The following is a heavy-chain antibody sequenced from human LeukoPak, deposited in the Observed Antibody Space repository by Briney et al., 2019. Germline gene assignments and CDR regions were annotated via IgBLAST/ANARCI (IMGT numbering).Heavy chain of an antibody. Sequence: GRTLRLSCAASGFTFSDYYMSWIRQAAGKGLEWVSYISSSGSTRYYADSVKGRFTISRDNAKNSLYLQMNSLRAEDTAVYYCARDRRAKSTVVTVDWFDPWGQGTLVTVSS. J-gene: IGHJ5*02. D-gene: IGHD4-23*01. CDR1: GFTFSDYY. CDR3: ARDRRAKSTVVTVDWFDP. CDR2: ISSSGSTR. V-gene: IGHV3-11*01.